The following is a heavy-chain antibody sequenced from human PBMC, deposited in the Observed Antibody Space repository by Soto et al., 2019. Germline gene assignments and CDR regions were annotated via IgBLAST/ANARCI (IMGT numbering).Heavy chain of an antibody. J-gene: IGHJ5*02. CDR3: ARDLGSSWYVKWFDP. CDR2: ISYDVSNK. V-gene: IGHV3-30*01. Sequence: GSLRLSCAASGFTFSSYAMHWVRQAPGKGLEWVAFISYDVSNKYYADSVKGRFTISRDNSKNTLYLQMNSLRAEDTAVYYCARDLGSSWYVKWFDPWGQGTLVTVSS. CDR1: GFTFSSYA. D-gene: IGHD6-13*01.